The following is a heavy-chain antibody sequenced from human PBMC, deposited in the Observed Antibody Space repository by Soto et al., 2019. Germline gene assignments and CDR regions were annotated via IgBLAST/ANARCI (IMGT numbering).Heavy chain of an antibody. Sequence: PSETLSLTCTVSGGSISSYYWSWIRQPPGKGLEWIGYIYYSGSTNYNPSLKSRVTISVDTSKNQFSLKLSSVTAADTAVYYCARENPGLEYSGYEPVVWFDPWGQGTLVTVSS. J-gene: IGHJ5*02. CDR3: ARENPGLEYSGYEPVVWFDP. V-gene: IGHV4-59*01. D-gene: IGHD5-12*01. CDR1: GGSISSYY. CDR2: IYYSGST.